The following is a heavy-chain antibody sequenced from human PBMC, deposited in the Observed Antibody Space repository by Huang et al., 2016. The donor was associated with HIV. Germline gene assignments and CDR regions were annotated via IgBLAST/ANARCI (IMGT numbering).Heavy chain of an antibody. CDR2: INHRGTT. Sequence: QVQLHQWGAGLLKPSETLSLTCAVYGGSFSSYYWTWIRQTPGKGLEWIGQINHRGTTTYNPSLKSRVTMSVDTSKNQFSLKLNAVTAADTAVYYCAREIMISFGGPFDPWGQGTLVTVSS. D-gene: IGHD3-16*01. CDR3: AREIMISFGGPFDP. V-gene: IGHV4-34*01. CDR1: GGSFSSYY. J-gene: IGHJ5*02.